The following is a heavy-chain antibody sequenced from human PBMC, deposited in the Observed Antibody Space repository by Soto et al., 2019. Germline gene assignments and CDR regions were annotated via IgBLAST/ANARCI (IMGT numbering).Heavy chain of an antibody. CDR1: GGTFSSYA. D-gene: IGHD1-7*01. Sequence: ASVKVSCKASGGTFSSYAISWVRQAPGQGLEWMGGIIPIFGTANYAQKFQGRVTITADESTSTAYMELSSLRSEDTAVYYCARVVCYFTGTTGSDYYYYGMDVWGQGTTVTVSS. J-gene: IGHJ6*02. V-gene: IGHV1-69*13. CDR3: ARVVCYFTGTTGSDYYYYGMDV. CDR2: IIPIFGTA.